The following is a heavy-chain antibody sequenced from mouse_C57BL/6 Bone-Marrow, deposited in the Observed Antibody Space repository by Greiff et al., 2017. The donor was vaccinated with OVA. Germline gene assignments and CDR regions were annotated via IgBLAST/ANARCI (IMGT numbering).Heavy chain of an antibody. CDR2: IDPENGDT. D-gene: IGHD2-1*01. CDR3: TTDGIIFAD. J-gene: IGHJ3*01. V-gene: IGHV14-4*01. Sequence: EVQLQQSGAELVRPGASVKLSCTASGFNIKDDYMHWVKQRPEQGLEWIGWIDPENGDTEYASKFQGKATIAADTSSNTAYLQLSSLTSEDTAVYYCTTDGIIFADGGQGTLVTVSA. CDR1: GFNIKDDY.